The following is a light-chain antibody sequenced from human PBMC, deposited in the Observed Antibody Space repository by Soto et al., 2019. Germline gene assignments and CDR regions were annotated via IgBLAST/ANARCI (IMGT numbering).Light chain of an antibody. V-gene: IGLV4-60*02. J-gene: IGLJ2*01. Sequence: QPVLTQSSSASASLGSSVKLTCTLSSGHRSYIIAWHQQQPGKAPRYLMKLEGSGSYNKGSGVPDRFSGSSSGADRFLTISNVHFEDEADYYCETWDSDTHVFGGGTKVTVL. CDR1: SGHRSYI. CDR3: ETWDSDTHV. CDR2: LEGSGSY.